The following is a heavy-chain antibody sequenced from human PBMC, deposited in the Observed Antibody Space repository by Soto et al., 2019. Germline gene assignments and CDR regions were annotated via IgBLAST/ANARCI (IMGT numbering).Heavy chain of an antibody. CDR1: GYNITADA. CDR2: SNAGKGKT. J-gene: IGHJ5*02. V-gene: IGHV1-3*01. Sequence: QVQLVQSGAEVKRPGASMKVSCKASGYNITADAMHWVRQAPGQGLEWMGWSNAGKGKTKYSQKFQGRLSITRDTSANTFYMDLRSLRSEDTAVYYCARAPLNYDYWSGYVTHCFDPWGQGTLVTVSS. CDR3: ARAPLNYDYWSGYVTHCFDP. D-gene: IGHD3-3*01.